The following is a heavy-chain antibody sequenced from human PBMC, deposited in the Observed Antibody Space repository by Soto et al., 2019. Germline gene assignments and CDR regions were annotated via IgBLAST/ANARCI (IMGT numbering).Heavy chain of an antibody. D-gene: IGHD6-13*01. V-gene: IGHV1-2*04. CDR3: ARVRVAAAGTGGYYYYGMDV. J-gene: IGHJ6*02. CDR1: GYTFTGYY. Sequence: QVQLVQSGAEVKKPGASVKVSCKASGYTFTGYYMHWVRQAPGQGLEWMGWINPNSGGTNYAQKVQGWVTMTRDTSISTAYMGLSRLRSDDTAVYYCARVRVAAAGTGGYYYYGMDVWGQGTTVTVSS. CDR2: INPNSGGT.